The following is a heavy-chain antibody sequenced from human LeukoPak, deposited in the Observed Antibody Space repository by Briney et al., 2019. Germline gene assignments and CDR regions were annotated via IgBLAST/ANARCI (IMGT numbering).Heavy chain of an antibody. D-gene: IGHD3-16*01. J-gene: IGHJ6*02. Sequence: GRSLRLSCAASGFTFSSYAMHWARQAPGKGLEWVASINHNGNVNYYVDSVKGRFTISRDNAKNSLYLQMSNLRAEDTAVYFCARGGGLDVWGQGATVTVSS. CDR1: GFTFSSYA. V-gene: IGHV3-7*03. CDR3: ARGGGLDV. CDR2: INHNGNVN.